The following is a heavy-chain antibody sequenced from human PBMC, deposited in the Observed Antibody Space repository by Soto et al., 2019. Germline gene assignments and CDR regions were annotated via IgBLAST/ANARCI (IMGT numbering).Heavy chain of an antibody. CDR2: IYWDDDR. V-gene: IGHV2-5*02. CDR3: AHIVLAGLGYYFNY. CDR1: GFSLSSTRMA. Sequence: QITLKESGPTPAKPTQPPTLTCTFSGFSLSSTRMAVGWIRQPPGKDLEWLALIYWDDDRRYSPFLKSRLTITKETSKYQVALTMFNMDPLVTVRDCCAHIVLAGLGYYFNYWGQGTLVTVSS. J-gene: IGHJ4*02. D-gene: IGHD6-19*01.